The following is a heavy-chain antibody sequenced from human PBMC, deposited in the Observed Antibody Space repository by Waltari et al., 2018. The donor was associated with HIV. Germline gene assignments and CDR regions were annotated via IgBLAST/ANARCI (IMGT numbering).Heavy chain of an antibody. Sequence: VELRESGPGLVRPSGTLSLTCSVSGASMKDYFWTWVRQPPGKPLEWIGYNFHGTNSNYNPSLKGPLSLSLASPRPQVSLSLTSVTAADTAVYYCAGGRCGGDCYISRGFYYAMEVWGQGTTVTVSS. J-gene: IGHJ6*02. CDR2: NFHGTNS. CDR3: AGGRCGGDCYISRGFYYAMEV. V-gene: IGHV4-59*03. CDR1: GASMKDYF. D-gene: IGHD2-21*02.